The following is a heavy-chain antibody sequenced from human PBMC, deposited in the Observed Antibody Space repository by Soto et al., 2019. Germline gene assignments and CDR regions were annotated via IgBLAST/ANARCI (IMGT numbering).Heavy chain of an antibody. CDR1: GESITTSGHY. V-gene: IGHV4-39*07. CDR2: IYYSGST. J-gene: IGHJ6*02. CDR3: ARGGSITIFGVVIIYYYYGMDV. D-gene: IGHD3-3*01. Sequence: SETLSLTCTVSGESITTSGHYWGWIRQPPGERPEWIGNIYYSGSTNYNPSLKSRVTISVDTSKNQFSLKLSSVTAADTAVYYCARGGSITIFGVVIIYYYYGMDVWGQGTTVTVSS.